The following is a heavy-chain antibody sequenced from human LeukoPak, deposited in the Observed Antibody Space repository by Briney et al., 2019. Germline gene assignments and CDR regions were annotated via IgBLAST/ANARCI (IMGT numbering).Heavy chain of an antibody. D-gene: IGHD2-2*01. CDR3: ARDFDSAMAFDI. CDR2: IYASGNT. Sequence: PSETLSLTCTVAGDSITTNNYYWSWIRQPAGKGSEWIGRIYASGNTNYNPSLKSRVTISVDTSKNQFSLRLSSVTAADTAVYYCARDFDSAMAFDIWVQGTMVTVSS. CDR1: GDSITTNNYY. V-gene: IGHV4-61*02. J-gene: IGHJ3*02.